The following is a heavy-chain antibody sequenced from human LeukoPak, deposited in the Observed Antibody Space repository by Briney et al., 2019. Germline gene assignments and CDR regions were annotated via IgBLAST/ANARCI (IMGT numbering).Heavy chain of an antibody. D-gene: IGHD1-1*01. V-gene: IGHV3-15*01. CDR3: AAGTGRSDFDY. Sequence: PGGSLRLSCAASGFTFSDAWMSWVRQAPGKGLEWVGRVKSKTDGGTTEYAAPLKGRFTVSRDDSKNTLYLQMDSLKSEDTAVYYCAAGTGRSDFDYWGQGTLVTVSS. CDR1: GFTFSDAW. CDR2: VKSKTDGGTT. J-gene: IGHJ4*02.